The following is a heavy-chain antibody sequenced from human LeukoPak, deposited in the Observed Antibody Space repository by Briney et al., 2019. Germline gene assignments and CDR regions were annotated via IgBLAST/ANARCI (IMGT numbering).Heavy chain of an antibody. D-gene: IGHD4-17*01. CDR2: IYHSGST. J-gene: IGHJ3*02. Sequence: SETLSLTCAVSGYSISNGYYWGWIRQPPGKGLEWIGSIYHSGSTYYNPSLKSRVTISVDTSKNQFSLKLSSVTAADTAVYYCARRNGDYGDAFDIWGQGTMVTVSS. CDR1: GYSISNGYY. V-gene: IGHV4-38-2*01. CDR3: ARRNGDYGDAFDI.